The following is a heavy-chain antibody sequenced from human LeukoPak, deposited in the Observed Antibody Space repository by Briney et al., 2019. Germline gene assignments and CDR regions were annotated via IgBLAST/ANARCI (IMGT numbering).Heavy chain of an antibody. J-gene: IGHJ4*02. V-gene: IGHV1-2*02. CDR3: AKKVRGPSHPLDF. Sequence: ATVKVSCKASGYTFTGYAIHWVRQAPGQGLEWMGWINPEKRDTGYAHKFQGRVTMTSDTSISTAYMELSSLRSDDTAVYYCAKKVRGPSHPLDFWGQGTLVTVSS. CDR1: GYTFTGYA. D-gene: IGHD5-12*01. CDR2: INPEKRDT.